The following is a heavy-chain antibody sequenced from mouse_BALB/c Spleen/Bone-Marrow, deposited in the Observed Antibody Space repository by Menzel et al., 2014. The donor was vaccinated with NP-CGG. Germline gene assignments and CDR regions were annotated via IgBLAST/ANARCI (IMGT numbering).Heavy chain of an antibody. V-gene: IGHV1S56*01. CDR1: GYTFTSYY. Sequence: QVQLQQSGPELVKPGASVKMSCKASGYTFTSYYKHWVKQRPGQGLEWIGWIYPGDGSTKYNEKFKGKTTLTADKSSSTAYMLLSSLTSEDSAIYFCARQAMDYWGQGTSVTVSS. CDR2: IYPGDGST. J-gene: IGHJ4*01. CDR3: ARQAMDY.